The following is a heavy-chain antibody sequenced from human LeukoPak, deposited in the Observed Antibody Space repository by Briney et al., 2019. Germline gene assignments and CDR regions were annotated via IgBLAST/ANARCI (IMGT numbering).Heavy chain of an antibody. CDR1: GGSITSSSYY. Sequence: PSETLSLTCPVSGGSITSSSYYWGWIRQPPGKGLEWIGNIYDSVSTFYNPSLKSRVTISVDTSKNQFSLKLSSVTAADTAVYFCARRYSSRPPDVWGQGTTVTVSS. D-gene: IGHD6-13*01. V-gene: IGHV4-39*07. CDR3: ARRYSSRPPDV. J-gene: IGHJ6*02. CDR2: IYDSVST.